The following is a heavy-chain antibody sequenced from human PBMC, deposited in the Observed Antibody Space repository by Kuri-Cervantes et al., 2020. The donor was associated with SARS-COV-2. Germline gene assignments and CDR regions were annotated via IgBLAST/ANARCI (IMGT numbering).Heavy chain of an antibody. J-gene: IGHJ6*02. CDR2: INPNSGGT. CDR3: ARGMVRGVIQYYYYGMDV. D-gene: IGHD3-10*01. Sequence: ASVKVSCKASRYTFSGGYYMYWVRQAPGQGLEWMGWINPNSGGTNYAQKFQGWVTMTRDTSISTAYMELSRLRSDDTAVYYCARGMVRGVIQYYYYGMDVWGQGTTVTDSS. CDR1: RYTFSGGYY. V-gene: IGHV1-2*04.